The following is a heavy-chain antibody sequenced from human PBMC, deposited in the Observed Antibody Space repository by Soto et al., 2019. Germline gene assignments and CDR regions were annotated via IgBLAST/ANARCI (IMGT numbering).Heavy chain of an antibody. J-gene: IGHJ5*02. CDR2: ISGSGGST. CDR3: AKWVVRGVINNWFDP. V-gene: IGHV3-23*01. D-gene: IGHD3-10*01. Sequence: GGSLRLSCAASGFTFSSYAMSWVRQAPGKGLEWVSAISGSGGSTYYADSVKGRFTISRDNSKNTLYLQMNSLRAEDTAVYYCAKWVVRGVINNWFDPWGQGTLVTVSS. CDR1: GFTFSSYA.